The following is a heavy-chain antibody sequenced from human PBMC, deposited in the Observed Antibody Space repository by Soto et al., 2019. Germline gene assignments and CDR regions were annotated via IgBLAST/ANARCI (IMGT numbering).Heavy chain of an antibody. V-gene: IGHV1-69*01. CDR2: IIPIFGTA. J-gene: IGHJ3*02. D-gene: IGHD3-22*01. CDR1: GGSFNRHT. Sequence: QVQLVQSGAEVRKPGSSVRVSCKASGGSFNRHTISWVRQAPGQGLEWMGGIIPIFGTANYAQKFQGRVTITADESTSTAYMELSSLRSEDTAVYYCASGSNYDSSGYDAFDIWGQGTMVTVSS. CDR3: ASGSNYDSSGYDAFDI.